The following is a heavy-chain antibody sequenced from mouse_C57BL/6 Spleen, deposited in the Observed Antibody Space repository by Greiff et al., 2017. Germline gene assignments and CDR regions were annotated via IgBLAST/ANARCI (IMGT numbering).Heavy chain of an antibody. CDR2: INPSNGGT. Sequence: QVQLQQPGTELVKPGASVKLSCKASGYTFTSYWMHWVKQRPGQGLEWIGNINPSNGGTNYNEKFMSKATLTVDKTSSTAYLQLSSLTSEDSSVYYCGFYYDNDDYAMDYWGQGTSVTVSS. J-gene: IGHJ4*01. CDR3: GFYYDNDDYAMDY. V-gene: IGHV1-53*01. CDR1: GYTFTSYW. D-gene: IGHD2-4*01.